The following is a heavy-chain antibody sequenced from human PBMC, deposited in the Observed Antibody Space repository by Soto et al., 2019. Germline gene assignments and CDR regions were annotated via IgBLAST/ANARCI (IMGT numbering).Heavy chain of an antibody. V-gene: IGHV4-4*02. Sequence: QVQLQESGPGLVMPSGTLSLTCAVSGASISSTDWWNWVRQPPGKGMEWIGEIYHGWTTIYNPSLKSRVTMSLDESKNHFSLKLTSVTAADTAVYYCARDFKAPNDAWAFDYWGQGTLVTVSS. CDR3: ARDFKAPNDAWAFDY. CDR1: GASISSTDW. CDR2: IYHGWTT. J-gene: IGHJ4*02. D-gene: IGHD3-16*01.